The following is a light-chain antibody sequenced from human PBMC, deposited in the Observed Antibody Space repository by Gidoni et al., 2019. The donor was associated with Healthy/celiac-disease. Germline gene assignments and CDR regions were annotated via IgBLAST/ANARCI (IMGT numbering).Light chain of an antibody. Sequence: EIVMTQLPATLSVSPGERATLACRASQSVSSNLAWYQQKPGQAPRLLIYGASTRATGIPARFSGSGSGTEFTLTISSLQSEDFAVYYCQQYNNWPPATFGGGTKVEIK. J-gene: IGKJ4*01. V-gene: IGKV3-15*01. CDR3: QQYNNWPPAT. CDR2: GAS. CDR1: QSVSSN.